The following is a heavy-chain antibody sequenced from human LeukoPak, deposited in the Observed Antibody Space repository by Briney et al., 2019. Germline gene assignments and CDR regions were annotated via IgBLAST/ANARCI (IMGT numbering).Heavy chain of an antibody. Sequence: PGGSLRLSCAASGFTVSSNYMSWVRQAPGKGLEWVSVIYNGGSTYYADSVKGRFTISRDNSKNTLYLQMNSLRAEDTAVYYCARVARAVASFDYWGQGTLVTVSS. J-gene: IGHJ4*02. CDR2: IYNGGST. D-gene: IGHD6-19*01. CDR3: ARVARAVASFDY. V-gene: IGHV3-53*01. CDR1: GFTVSSNY.